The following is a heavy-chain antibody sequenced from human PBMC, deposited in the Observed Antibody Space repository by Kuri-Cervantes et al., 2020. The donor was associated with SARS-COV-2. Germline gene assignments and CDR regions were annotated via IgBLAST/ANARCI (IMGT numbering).Heavy chain of an antibody. Sequence: GESLKISCAASGFTFSSYPMTWVRQAPGKGLEWVSGISGSGGTTNYADSVKDRFTISRDNSKNTLYLQMNSLRAEDTAVYYCAKDTEYSSGWYYFDYWGQGTLVTVSS. V-gene: IGHV3-23*01. CDR1: GFTFSSYP. J-gene: IGHJ4*02. CDR2: ISGSGGTT. D-gene: IGHD6-19*01. CDR3: AKDTEYSSGWYYFDY.